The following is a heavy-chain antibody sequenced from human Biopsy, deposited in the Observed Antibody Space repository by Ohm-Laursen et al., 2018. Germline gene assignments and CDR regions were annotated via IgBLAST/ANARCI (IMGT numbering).Heavy chain of an antibody. CDR2: IYYTGNT. J-gene: IGHJ4*02. Sequence: SDTLSLTWAVPGVSISSSASYWGWFRQSPGMGLVWIGNIYYTGNTYYNPSLDSRLTISEDTSKNHFSLKLSSVTAADTAVYYCAKQGIRGYYEYWGQGSLVTVSS. CDR1: GVSISSSASY. CDR3: AKQGIRGYYEY. D-gene: IGHD3-22*01. V-gene: IGHV4-39*01.